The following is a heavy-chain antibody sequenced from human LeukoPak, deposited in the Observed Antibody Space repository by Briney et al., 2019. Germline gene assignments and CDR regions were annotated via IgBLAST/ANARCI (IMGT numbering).Heavy chain of an antibody. D-gene: IGHD1-1*01. CDR1: GGSFSGYY. J-gene: IGHJ6*03. CDR3: ARDRDNRYYYYVDV. Sequence: SETLSLTCAVYGGSFSGYYWSWIRQPPGKGLEWIGEINHSGSTNYNPSLKSRVTISVDTSKNQFSLKLSSVTAADTAVYYCARDRDNRYYYYVDVWGKGTTVTVSS. V-gene: IGHV4-34*01. CDR2: INHSGST.